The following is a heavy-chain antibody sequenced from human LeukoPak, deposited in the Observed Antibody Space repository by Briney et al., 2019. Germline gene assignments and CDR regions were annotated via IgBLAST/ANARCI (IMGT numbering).Heavy chain of an antibody. D-gene: IGHD6-13*01. CDR3: ARVTGYRIEDYFDY. V-gene: IGHV4-4*07. CDR1: GGSISSYY. J-gene: IGHJ4*02. CDR2: IYTSGST. Sequence: TSETLSLTCTVSGGSISSYYWSWIRQPAGKGLEWIGRIYTSGSTNYNPSLKSRVTMSVDTSKNQFSLKLSSVTAADTAVYYCARVTGYRIEDYFDYWGQGTLVTVSS.